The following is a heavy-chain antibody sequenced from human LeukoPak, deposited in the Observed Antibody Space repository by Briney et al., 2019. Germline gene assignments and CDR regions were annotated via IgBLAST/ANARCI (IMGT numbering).Heavy chain of an antibody. J-gene: IGHJ4*02. CDR3: AAMFWSGYYTGVDY. CDR1: GGSISSGSYY. Sequence: SQTLSLTCTVSGGSISSGSYYWSWIRQPAGKGLEWIGRIYTSGSTNYNPSLKSRVTISVDTSKNQFSLQLSSVTAADTAVYYCAAMFWSGYYTGVDYWGQGTLVTVSS. D-gene: IGHD3-3*01. V-gene: IGHV4-61*02. CDR2: IYTSGST.